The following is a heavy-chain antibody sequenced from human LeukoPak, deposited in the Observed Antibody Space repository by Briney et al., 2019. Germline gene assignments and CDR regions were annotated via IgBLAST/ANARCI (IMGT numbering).Heavy chain of an antibody. CDR2: ISSSSSYI. Sequence: GGSLRLSCAASGFTFSSYSMNWVRQAPGKGLEWVSSISSSSSYINYADSVKGRFTISRDNAKNSLYLQMNSLRAEDTAVYYCARDLRSSGYYAFDHWGQGILVTVSS. CDR3: ARDLRSSGYYAFDH. J-gene: IGHJ4*02. CDR1: GFTFSSYS. D-gene: IGHD3-22*01. V-gene: IGHV3-21*01.